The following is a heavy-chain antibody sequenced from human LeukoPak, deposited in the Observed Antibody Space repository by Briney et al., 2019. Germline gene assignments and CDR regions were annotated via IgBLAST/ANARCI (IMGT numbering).Heavy chain of an antibody. CDR1: GGSISSGSYY. Sequence: SETLSLTCTVSGGSISSGSYYWSWIRQPAGKGLEWIGRIYTSGSTNYNPSLKSRVTISVDTSKNQFSLKLSSVTAADTAVYYCARRIAAAGTGIYYYYYMDVWGKGTTVTVSS. V-gene: IGHV4-61*02. J-gene: IGHJ6*03. CDR3: ARRIAAAGTGIYYYYYMDV. CDR2: IYTSGST. D-gene: IGHD6-13*01.